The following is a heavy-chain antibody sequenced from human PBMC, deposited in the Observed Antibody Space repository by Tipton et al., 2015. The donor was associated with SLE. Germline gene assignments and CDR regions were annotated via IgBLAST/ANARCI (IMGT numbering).Heavy chain of an antibody. D-gene: IGHD6-19*01. Sequence: SLRLSCAASGFTFSSYWMSWVRQAPGKGLEWVSAISGSGGSTYYADSVKGRFTISRDNSKNTLYLQMNSLRAEDTAVYYCAKASSEDYYYYGMDVWGQGTTVTVSS. J-gene: IGHJ6*02. CDR3: AKASSEDYYYYGMDV. CDR2: ISGSGGST. V-gene: IGHV3-23*01. CDR1: GFTFSSYW.